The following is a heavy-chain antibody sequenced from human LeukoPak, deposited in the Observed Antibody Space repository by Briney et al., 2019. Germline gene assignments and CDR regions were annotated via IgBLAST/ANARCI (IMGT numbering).Heavy chain of an antibody. V-gene: IGHV4-4*07. CDR2: IYTSGST. CDR3: ARDDFDGSGYEAFDI. CDR1: GGSISSYY. J-gene: IGHJ3*02. Sequence: SETLSLTCTVSGGSISSYYWSWIRQPAGKGLEWIGRIYTSGSTNYNPSLKSRVTISVDTSKNQFSLKLSSVTAADTAVYYCARDDFDGSGYEAFDIWGQGTMVTVSS. D-gene: IGHD3-22*01.